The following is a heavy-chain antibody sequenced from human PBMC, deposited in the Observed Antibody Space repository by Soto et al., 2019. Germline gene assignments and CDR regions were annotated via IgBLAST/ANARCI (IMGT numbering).Heavy chain of an antibody. J-gene: IGHJ1*01. Sequence: PSETLSLTCTVSGGSINSGDYYWSWIRQPPGKGLEWIGYIYYSGSTYYNPSLKSRVTISVDTSKNQFSLKLSSVTAADTAVYYCAIYDSSGSRGFQHWGQGTLVTVSS. D-gene: IGHD3-22*01. CDR1: GGSINSGDYY. CDR3: AIYDSSGSRGFQH. CDR2: IYYSGST. V-gene: IGHV4-30-4*01.